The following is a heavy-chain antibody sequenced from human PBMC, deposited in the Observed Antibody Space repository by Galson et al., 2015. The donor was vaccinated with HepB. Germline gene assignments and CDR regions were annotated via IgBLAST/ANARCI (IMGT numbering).Heavy chain of an antibody. CDR2: IYWDDDK. Sequence: PALVKPTQTLTLTCTFSGFSLNTSGVGVGWIRQPPGKALEWLALIYWDDDKRYSPSLQSRLTITKDTSKNQVVLTMTNMDPVDTATYYCAHRGGSPIYWYFDLWGRGTLVTVPS. D-gene: IGHD2-15*01. CDR3: AHRGGSPIYWYFDL. CDR1: GFSLNTSGVG. J-gene: IGHJ2*01. V-gene: IGHV2-5*02.